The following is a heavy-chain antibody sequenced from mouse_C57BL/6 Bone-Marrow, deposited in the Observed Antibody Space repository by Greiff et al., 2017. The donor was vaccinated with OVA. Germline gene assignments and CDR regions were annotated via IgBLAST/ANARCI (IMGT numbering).Heavy chain of an antibody. CDR3: ARLGGLTGDYFDY. D-gene: IGHD4-1*01. V-gene: IGHV5-12*01. J-gene: IGHJ2*01. CDR1: GFTFSDYY. CDR2: ISNGGGST. Sequence: EVKLVESGGGLVQPGGSLKLSCAASGFTFSDYYMYWVRQTPEKRLEWVAYISNGGGSTYYPDTVKGRFTISRDNAKNTLYLQMSRLKSEDTAMYYCARLGGLTGDYFDYWGQGTTLTVSS.